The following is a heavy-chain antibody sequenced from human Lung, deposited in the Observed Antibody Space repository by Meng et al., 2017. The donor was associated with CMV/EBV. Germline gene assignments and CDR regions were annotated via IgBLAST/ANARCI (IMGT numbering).Heavy chain of an antibody. J-gene: IGHJ4*02. V-gene: IGHV3-21*01. CDR3: VRDWKYS. Sequence: GGSLRLSCAASGFTFNSYAMNWVRQAPGKGLEWVSYISETSSYIYYADSVKGRFTTSRDNANNSLYLQMSSLRAEDTALYYCVRDWKYSWGQGTLVTVSS. CDR1: GFTFNSYA. D-gene: IGHD1-1*01. CDR2: ISETSSYI.